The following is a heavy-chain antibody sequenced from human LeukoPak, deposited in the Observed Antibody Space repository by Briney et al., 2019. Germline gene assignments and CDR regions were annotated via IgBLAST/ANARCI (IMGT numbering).Heavy chain of an antibody. CDR3: ATHHSETYSRVPF. J-gene: IGHJ4*02. D-gene: IGHD1-26*01. CDR1: GFTFSSYG. Sequence: GGSLRLSCAASGFTFSSYGMHWVRQAPGKGLEWVAVISYDGSNKYYADSVKGRFTISRDNAKSTLYLQMNSLRAEDTAVYYCATHHSETYSRVPFWGQGTLVTVSS. V-gene: IGHV3-30*03. CDR2: ISYDGSNK.